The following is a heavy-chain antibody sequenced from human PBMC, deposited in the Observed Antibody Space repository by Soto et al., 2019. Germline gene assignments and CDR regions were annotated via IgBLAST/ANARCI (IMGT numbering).Heavy chain of an antibody. D-gene: IGHD6-13*01. Sequence: PGGSLRLSCAASGFTFSSYSMNWVRQAPGKGLEWVSSISSSSSSYIYYADSVKGRFTISRDNAKNSLYLQMNSLRAEDTAVYYCARGSLAAAGRGGWFDPWGQGTLVTVSS. V-gene: IGHV3-21*01. J-gene: IGHJ5*02. CDR3: ARGSLAAAGRGGWFDP. CDR2: ISSSSSSYI. CDR1: GFTFSSYS.